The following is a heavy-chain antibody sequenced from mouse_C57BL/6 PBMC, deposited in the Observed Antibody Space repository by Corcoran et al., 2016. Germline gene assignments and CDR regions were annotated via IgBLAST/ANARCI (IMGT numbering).Heavy chain of an antibody. J-gene: IGHJ1*03. CDR1: GYTFTTYG. CDR3: AREKKELITTVERGLGYFDV. CDR2: INTYSGVP. Sequence: QIQLVQSGPELKKPGETVKISCKASGYTFTTYGMSWVKQAPGKGLKWMGWINTYSGVPTYADDFKGRFAFSLETSASTAYLQINNLKNEDTATYFCAREKKELITTVERGLGYFDVWGTGTTVTVSS. V-gene: IGHV9-3*01. D-gene: IGHD1-1*01.